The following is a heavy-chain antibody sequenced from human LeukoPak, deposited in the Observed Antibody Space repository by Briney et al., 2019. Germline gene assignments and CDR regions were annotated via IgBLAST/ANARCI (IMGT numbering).Heavy chain of an antibody. J-gene: IGHJ4*02. CDR2: ISYDGSNK. CDR3: AKVGLGLPDY. Sequence: LGGSLRLSCAASGFTFSSYGMHWVRQAPGKGLEWVAVISYDGSNKYYADSVKGRFTISRDNSKNTLYLQMNSLRAEDTAVYYCAKVGLGLPDYWGQGTLVTVSS. CDR1: GFTFSSYG. V-gene: IGHV3-30*18. D-gene: IGHD1-26*01.